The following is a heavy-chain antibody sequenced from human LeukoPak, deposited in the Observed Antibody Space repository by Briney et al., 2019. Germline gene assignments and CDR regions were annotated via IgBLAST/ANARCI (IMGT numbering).Heavy chain of an antibody. D-gene: IGHD4-17*01. CDR1: GFTFSSYG. V-gene: IGHV3-33*06. J-gene: IGHJ6*03. CDR2: IWYDGSNK. CDR3: AKDRGTTNYYYYMDV. Sequence: GGSLRLSCAASGFTFSSYGMHWVRQAPGKGLEWVAVIWYDGSNKYYADSVKGRFTISRDNSKNTLYLQVNSLRAEDTAVYYCAKDRGTTNYYYYMDVWGKGTTVTVSS.